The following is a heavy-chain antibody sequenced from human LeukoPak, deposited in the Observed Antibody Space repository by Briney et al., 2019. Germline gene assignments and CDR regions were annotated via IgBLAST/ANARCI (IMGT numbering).Heavy chain of an antibody. D-gene: IGHD2-2*01. V-gene: IGHV1-69*04. CDR1: GGTFSSYA. Sequence: SVKVSCKASGGTFSSYAISWVRQAPGQGLEWMGRIIPILGIANYAQKFQGRVTISADKSTSTAYMELSSLRSEDTAVYYCARPIVVVPAAMRVGDAFDIWGQGTMVTVSS. CDR2: IIPILGIA. CDR3: ARPIVVVPAAMRVGDAFDI. J-gene: IGHJ3*02.